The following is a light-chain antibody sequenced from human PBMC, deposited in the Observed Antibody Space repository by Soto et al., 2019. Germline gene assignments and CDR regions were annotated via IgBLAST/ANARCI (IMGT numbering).Light chain of an antibody. Sequence: QSALTQPRSVSGSPGQSVTISCTGTSSDVGGYSYVSWYQQHPGKAPKLMMYDVKTRPSGIPDRFSGSKSGNTASLTISGLQAEEEAYYYCSPYAGSYRFVFGRGTKLTVL. CDR3: SPYAGSYRFV. V-gene: IGLV2-11*01. J-gene: IGLJ1*01. CDR1: SSDVGGYSY. CDR2: DVK.